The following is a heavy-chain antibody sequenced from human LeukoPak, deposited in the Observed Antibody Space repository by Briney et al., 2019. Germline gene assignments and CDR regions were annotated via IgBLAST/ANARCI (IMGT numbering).Heavy chain of an antibody. D-gene: IGHD6-6*01. CDR2: ISAYNGNT. CDR3: ARDGSSSSDLLNYYYYGMDV. CDR1: GYTFTSYG. Sequence: ASVKVSRKASGYTFTSYGISWVRQAPGQGLEWMGWISAYNGNTNYAQKLQGRVTMTTDTSTSTAYMELRSLRSDDTAVYYCARDGSSSSDLLNYYYYGMDVWGQGTTVTVSS. V-gene: IGHV1-18*01. J-gene: IGHJ6*02.